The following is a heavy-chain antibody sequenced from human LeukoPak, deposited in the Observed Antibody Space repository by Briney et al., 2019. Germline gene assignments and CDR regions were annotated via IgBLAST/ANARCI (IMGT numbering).Heavy chain of an antibody. V-gene: IGHV3-53*01. CDR2: IYSGGST. J-gene: IGHJ4*02. Sequence: GGSLGLSCVASGFTFTDHPMNWVRQAPGKGLEWVSVIYSGGSTYYADSVKGRFTISRDNSKNTLYLQMNSLRAEDTAVYYCASRNYYDSSGLLDYWGQGTLVTVSS. D-gene: IGHD3-22*01. CDR3: ASRNYYDSSGLLDY. CDR1: GFTFTDHP.